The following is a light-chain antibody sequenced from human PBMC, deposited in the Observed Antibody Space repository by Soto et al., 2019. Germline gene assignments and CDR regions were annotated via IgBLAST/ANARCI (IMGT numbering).Light chain of an antibody. V-gene: IGKV1-39*01. CDR1: QSITNY. Sequence: DIQMTQSPSSLSTPVGDRVTITCRASQSITNYLNWYQQKPGKAPKLLMYAISTLQSGVPSRFGGSGSGTEFTLTISSLQPDDFATYYCQQSYSTPYTFGQGTKVDIK. J-gene: IGKJ2*01. CDR3: QQSYSTPYT. CDR2: AIS.